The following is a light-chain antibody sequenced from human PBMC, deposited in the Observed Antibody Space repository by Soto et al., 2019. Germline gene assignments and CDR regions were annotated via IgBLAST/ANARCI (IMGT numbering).Light chain of an antibody. V-gene: IGLV2-8*01. CDR2: DVT. J-gene: IGLJ1*01. CDR1: SSDVGDYNY. Sequence: QSALTQPASVSGSPGQSITISCTGTSSDVGDYNYVSWYQHHPGKAPKLMIYDVTKRPSGVPDRFSGSKSGNTASLTVSALQAEDEADYYCSSYTDRKNLVFGTGTKLTVL. CDR3: SSYTDRKNLV.